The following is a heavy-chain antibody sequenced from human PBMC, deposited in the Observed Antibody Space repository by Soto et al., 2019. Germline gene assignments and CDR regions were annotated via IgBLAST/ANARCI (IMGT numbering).Heavy chain of an antibody. CDR1: GVSIKSGGYY. D-gene: IGHD3-22*01. V-gene: IGHV4-31*03. J-gene: IGHJ1*01. CDR2: IYYTGST. Sequence: TLSLTCSVSGVSIKSGGYYWTWIRNVPGKGLEWVGDIYYTGSTFYHPSLKTRVTLSMDSSKNQFSQNLESVTAADTAVYYCATQPRYDSSGYFFYWGQGTLVTVSS. CDR3: ATQPRYDSSGYFFY.